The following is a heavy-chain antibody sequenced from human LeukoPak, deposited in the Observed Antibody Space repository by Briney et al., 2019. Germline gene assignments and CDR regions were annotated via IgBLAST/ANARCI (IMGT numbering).Heavy chain of an antibody. CDR1: GGTFSSYA. J-gene: IGHJ4*02. D-gene: IGHD3-22*01. Sequence: SVKVSCKASGGTFSSYAISWVRQAPGQGLEWMGGIIPIFGTANYAQKFQGRVTITTDESTSTAYMELSSLRSEDTAVYSCARGGYYDSSGYYFDYWGQGTLVTVSS. CDR2: IIPIFGTA. CDR3: ARGGYYDSSGYYFDY. V-gene: IGHV1-69*05.